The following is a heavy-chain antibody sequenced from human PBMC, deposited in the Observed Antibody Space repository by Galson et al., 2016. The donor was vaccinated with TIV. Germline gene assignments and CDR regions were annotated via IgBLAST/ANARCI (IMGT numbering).Heavy chain of an antibody. CDR2: IDWDGDK. V-gene: IGHV2-70*11. CDR3: ARNSGHYYGMDV. J-gene: IGHJ6*02. Sequence: PALVKPPQTLTLTCSFSGFSLRTSGMCVSWIRQPPGKALEWLARIDWDGDKYYNASLKTRVSIPKDTSKNQVVLTMTNMDQVDTGTYYCARNSGHYYGMDVWGQGTTVTVSS. CDR1: GFSLRTSGMC.